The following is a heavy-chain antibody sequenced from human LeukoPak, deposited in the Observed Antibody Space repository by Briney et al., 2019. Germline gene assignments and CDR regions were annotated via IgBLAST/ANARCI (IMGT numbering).Heavy chain of an antibody. CDR1: GGTFSSYA. V-gene: IGHV1-69*04. CDR2: IIPIFVIA. Sequence: ASVKVSFKSSGGTFSSYAISWVRPAPGQGLEWTGRIIPIFVIANYAQKFQGRVTITSDKSTSTAYMELSSLRSEDTAVYYCARDGGDYMAEYFQHWGQGTLVTVSS. CDR3: ARDGGDYMAEYFQH. J-gene: IGHJ1*01. D-gene: IGHD4-17*01.